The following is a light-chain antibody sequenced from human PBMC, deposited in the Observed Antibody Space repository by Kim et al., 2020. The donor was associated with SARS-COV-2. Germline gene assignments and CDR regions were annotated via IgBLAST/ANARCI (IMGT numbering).Light chain of an antibody. CDR3: CSYAGSSTSYVV. CDR2: EVS. CDR1: SSDVGSYNL. Sequence: QSVVTQPASVSGSPGQSITISCTGTSSDVGSYNLVSWYQQHPGKAPKLMIYEVSKRPSGVSNRFSGSKSGNTASLTISGLQAEDEADYYCCSYAGSSTSYVVFGGGTQLTVL. J-gene: IGLJ2*01. V-gene: IGLV2-23*02.